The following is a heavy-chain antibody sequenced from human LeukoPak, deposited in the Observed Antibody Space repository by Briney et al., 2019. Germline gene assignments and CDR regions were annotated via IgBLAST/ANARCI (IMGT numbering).Heavy chain of an antibody. CDR1: GFTFSSYG. Sequence: PGGSLRLSCAASGFTFSSYGMNWVRQPPGKGLEWVTYISGSSSTIFYADSVRGRFTVSRDNAQDSLFLHMNSLRGEDTAVYYCVREGYGDTLHIWGQGTVVTVSS. CDR3: VREGYGDTLHI. V-gene: IGHV3-48*01. J-gene: IGHJ3*02. CDR2: ISGSSSTI. D-gene: IGHD5-18*01.